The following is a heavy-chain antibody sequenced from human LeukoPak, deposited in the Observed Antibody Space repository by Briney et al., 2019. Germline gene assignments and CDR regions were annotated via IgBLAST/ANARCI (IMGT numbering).Heavy chain of an antibody. D-gene: IGHD3-22*01. J-gene: IGHJ4*02. Sequence: ASVKVSCKASGYTFTSYGISWVRQAPGQGREWMGWISAYNGNTNYAQKLQGRVTMTTDTSTSTAYMELRSLRSDDTAVYYCAREVRYYYDSSRPPGMDYWGQGTLVTVSS. CDR2: ISAYNGNT. CDR1: GYTFTSYG. V-gene: IGHV1-18*01. CDR3: AREVRYYYDSSRPPGMDY.